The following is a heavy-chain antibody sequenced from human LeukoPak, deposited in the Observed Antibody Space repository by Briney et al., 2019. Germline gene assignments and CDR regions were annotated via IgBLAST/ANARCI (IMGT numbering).Heavy chain of an antibody. Sequence: GSLRLSCTVSGGSISSYYWGWIRQPPGKGLEWIGSIYYSGSTYYNPSLKSRVTISVDTSKNQVSLRLSSVTAADTSVYYCARHSSGWSTNRVWFDPWGQGTLVTVSS. CDR2: IYYSGST. CDR3: ARHSSGWSTNRVWFDP. CDR1: GGSISSYY. D-gene: IGHD6-19*01. V-gene: IGHV4-39*01. J-gene: IGHJ5*02.